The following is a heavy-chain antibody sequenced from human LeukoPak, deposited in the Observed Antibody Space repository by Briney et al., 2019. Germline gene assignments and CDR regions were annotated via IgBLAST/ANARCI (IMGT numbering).Heavy chain of an antibody. Sequence: PGRSLRLSCAASGFTFSSYGMHWVRQAPGKGLEWVAVISYDGSNKYYADSVKGRFTISRDNSKNTLYLQMNSLRAEDTAVYYCAKYRLAAAGLNFDYWGQGTLVTVSS. D-gene: IGHD6-13*01. V-gene: IGHV3-30*18. CDR1: GFTFSSYG. CDR3: AKYRLAAAGLNFDY. J-gene: IGHJ4*02. CDR2: ISYDGSNK.